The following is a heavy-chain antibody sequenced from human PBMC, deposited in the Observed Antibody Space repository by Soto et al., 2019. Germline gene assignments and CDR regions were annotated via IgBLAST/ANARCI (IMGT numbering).Heavy chain of an antibody. CDR2: INRSGST. CDR3: ARYKRGYSYGTDY. J-gene: IGHJ4*02. D-gene: IGHD5-18*01. CDR1: GGSFSGYY. Sequence: SETLSLTCAGYGGSFSGYYWSWIRQPPGKGLEWIGEINRSGSTNYNPSLKSRVTISVDTSKNQFSLKLSSVTAADTAVYYCARYKRGYSYGTDYWGQGTLVTVSS. V-gene: IGHV4-34*01.